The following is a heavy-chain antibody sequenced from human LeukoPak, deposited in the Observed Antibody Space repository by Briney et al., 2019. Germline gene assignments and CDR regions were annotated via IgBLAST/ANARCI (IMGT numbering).Heavy chain of an antibody. CDR1: GGSISNYY. CDR3: ARGLRGGYDAFDI. J-gene: IGHJ3*02. D-gene: IGHD3-10*01. CDR2: IYYSGST. V-gene: IGHV4-59*01. Sequence: SETLSLTCTVCGGSISNYYWTWFRQPPGKGLEWIGYIYYSGSTNYNPSLKSRVTISLDTSKNQFSLRLTSVTAADTAVYYCARGLRGGYDAFDIWGQGTMVTVSS.